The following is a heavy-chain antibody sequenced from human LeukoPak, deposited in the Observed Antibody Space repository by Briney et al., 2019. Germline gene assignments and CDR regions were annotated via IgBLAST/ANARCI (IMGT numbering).Heavy chain of an antibody. D-gene: IGHD2-15*01. CDR2: MNPNSGNT. CDR1: GYTFTSYD. CDR3: ARGLWGGYCSGGSCLGFDP. V-gene: IGHV1-8*01. Sequence: ASVKVSCKASGYTFTSYDINWLRQATEQGLEWMGWMNPNSGNTGYAQKFQSRVTMTRNTSISTAYMELSSLRSEDTAVYYCARGLWGGYCSGGSCLGFDPWGQGTLVTVSS. J-gene: IGHJ5*02.